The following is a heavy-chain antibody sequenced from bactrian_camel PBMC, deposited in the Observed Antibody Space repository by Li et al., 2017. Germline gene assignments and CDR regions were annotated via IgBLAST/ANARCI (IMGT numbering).Heavy chain of an antibody. V-gene: IGHV3S1*01. CDR2: MYSGESST. D-gene: IGHD3*01. J-gene: IGHJ4*01. Sequence: HVQLVESGGGLVQPGGSLRLFCAASGFIFSNYDINWVRQAPGKEREGVAQMYSGESSTYYADSVKGRFTISHDNAKRTLYLQLDSLETEDTGMYYCSKGYRPLGNGKTWVTWERGQGTQVTVS. CDR1: GFIFSNYD.